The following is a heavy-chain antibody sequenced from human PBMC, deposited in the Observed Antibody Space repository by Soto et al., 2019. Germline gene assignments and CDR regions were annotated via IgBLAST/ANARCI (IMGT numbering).Heavy chain of an antibody. D-gene: IGHD2-15*01. CDR2: GFYNGTT. V-gene: IGHV4-39*01. Sequence: SETLSLTCTVSGGSINTNNYYWGWVRQPPGKGLEWIGSGFYNGTTYYSPSLKSRVTISLAPSRTQFSLKLESVTAADTAVYFCARLVVVSPVANAWGQGTLVTVSS. CDR3: ARLVVVSPVANA. CDR1: GGSINTNNYY. J-gene: IGHJ5*02.